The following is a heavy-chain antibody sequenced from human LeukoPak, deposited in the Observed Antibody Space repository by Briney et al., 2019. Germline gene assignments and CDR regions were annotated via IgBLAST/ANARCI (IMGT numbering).Heavy chain of an antibody. Sequence: SETLSLTCAVYGGSFSGYYWSWIRQPPGEGLEWIGEINHSGSTNYNPSLKSRVTISVDTSKNQFSLKLSSVTAADTAVYYCARGISTTSSSADYWGQGTLVTVSS. CDR2: INHSGST. J-gene: IGHJ4*02. CDR1: GGSFSGYY. V-gene: IGHV4-34*01. D-gene: IGHD6-6*01. CDR3: ARGISTTSSSADY.